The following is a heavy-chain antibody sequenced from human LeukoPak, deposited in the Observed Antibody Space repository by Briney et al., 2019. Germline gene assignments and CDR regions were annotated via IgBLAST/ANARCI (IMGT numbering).Heavy chain of an antibody. J-gene: IGHJ4*02. Sequence: GGSLRLSCAASGFTFSSYGMHWVRQAPGKGLEWVAFIRYDGSNKYYADSVKGRFTISRDNSKNTLYLQMNSLRAEDTAVYYCARDRRPLIAVAGTDYWGQGTLVTVSS. CDR3: ARDRRPLIAVAGTDY. D-gene: IGHD6-19*01. V-gene: IGHV3-30*02. CDR1: GFTFSSYG. CDR2: IRYDGSNK.